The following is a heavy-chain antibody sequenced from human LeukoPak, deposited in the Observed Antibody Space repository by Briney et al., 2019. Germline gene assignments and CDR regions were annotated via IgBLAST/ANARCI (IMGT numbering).Heavy chain of an antibody. CDR1: GGSFSGYY. CDR2: VNHTGTS. D-gene: IGHD2-2*01. CDR3: ARGTYYSRTSCSFDY. V-gene: IGHV4-34*01. J-gene: IGHJ4*02. Sequence: SDTLSLICAVDGGSFSGYYWSCIREPPGKGLEWIGEVNHTGTSNYNLSLKSRVTISVDTSKNQFSLKLSSVTAADTAVYYCARGTYYSRTSCSFDYWGQGTLVTVSS.